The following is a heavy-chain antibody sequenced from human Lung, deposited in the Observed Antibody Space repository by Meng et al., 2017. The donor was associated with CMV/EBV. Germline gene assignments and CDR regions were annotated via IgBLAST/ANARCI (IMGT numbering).Heavy chain of an antibody. CDR3: ARERRMGGSYFGLDY. CDR2: ISYDGSNK. CDR1: GFTFSSYA. Sequence: SXAASGFTFSSYAMHWVRQAPGKGLEWVAVISYDGSNKYYADSVKGRFTISRDNSKNTLYLQMNSLRAEDTAVYYCARERRMGGSYFGLDYWGQGTLVTVSS. J-gene: IGHJ4*02. D-gene: IGHD1-26*01. V-gene: IGHV3-30*04.